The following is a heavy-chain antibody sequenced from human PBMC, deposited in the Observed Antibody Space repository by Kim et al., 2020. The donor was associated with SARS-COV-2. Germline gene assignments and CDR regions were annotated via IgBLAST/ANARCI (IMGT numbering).Heavy chain of an antibody. D-gene: IGHD3-10*01. CDR2: IRSDESKR. CDR1: GFTFSPFA. Sequence: GESLRLSCTASGFTFSPFAMHWVRQAPGKGLEWVAVIRSDESKRYYAESVKDRFTISRDNSKNTLYLQMNSLRAEDTAIYFCARNFGSATMIGDVWGLGTVVTVSS. CDR3: ARNFGSATMIGDV. J-gene: IGHJ3*01. V-gene: IGHV3-33*01.